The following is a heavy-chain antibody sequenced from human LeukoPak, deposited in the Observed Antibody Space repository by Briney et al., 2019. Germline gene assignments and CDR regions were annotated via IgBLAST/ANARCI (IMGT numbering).Heavy chain of an antibody. V-gene: IGHV1-69*06. J-gene: IGHJ6*03. CDR3: ARVRGYCSGGSCYDNYYYYYYMDV. D-gene: IGHD2-15*01. CDR1: GGTFSSYA. Sequence: SVKVSCKASGGTFSSYAISWVRQAPGQGLEWMGGIIPIFGTANYAQKFQGRVTITADKSTSTAYMELSSLRSEDTAVYYCARVRGYCSGGSCYDNYYYYYYMDVWGKGTTVTVSS. CDR2: IIPIFGTA.